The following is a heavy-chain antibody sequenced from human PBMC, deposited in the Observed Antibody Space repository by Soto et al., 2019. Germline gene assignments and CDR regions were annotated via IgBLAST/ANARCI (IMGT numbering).Heavy chain of an antibody. J-gene: IGHJ6*02. Sequence: GESLKISCKGSGYSFTSYWIGWVPQMPGKGLEWMGIIYPGDSNTRYSPSLQGQVTISVDKSISTAYLQWSSLKASDTAMYYWARGDYDILTGSYKSYFGMDVWGQGTTVTVSS. V-gene: IGHV5-51*01. CDR3: ARGDYDILTGSYKSYFGMDV. CDR1: GYSFTSYW. D-gene: IGHD3-9*01. CDR2: IYPGDSNT.